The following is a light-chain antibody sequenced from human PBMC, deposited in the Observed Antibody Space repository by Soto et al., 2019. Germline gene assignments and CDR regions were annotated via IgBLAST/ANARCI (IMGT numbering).Light chain of an antibody. J-gene: IGKJ2*01. CDR1: QTVSSSY. CDR3: QQYASVPYT. V-gene: IGKV3-20*01. Sequence: IVLTQSPGTLSLSPGESATLSCRASQTVSSSYVAWYQQKHGRPPRLLIYGTSSRAAGVPERFSGSGSGTDLTLTISRLQPEDFGVYYCQQYASVPYTFGQGTNLEI. CDR2: GTS.